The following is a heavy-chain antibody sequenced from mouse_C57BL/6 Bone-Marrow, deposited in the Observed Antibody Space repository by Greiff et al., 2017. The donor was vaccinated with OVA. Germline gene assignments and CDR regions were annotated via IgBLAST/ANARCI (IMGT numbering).Heavy chain of an antibody. CDR3: ATYSNYVRYAMDY. CDR1: GYTFTSYW. V-gene: IGHV1-74*01. Sequence: VQLQQPGAELVKPGASVKVSCKASGYTFTSYWMHWVKQRPGQGLEWIGRIHPSDSDTNYNQKFKGKATLTVDKSSSTAYMQLSSLTSEDSAVYYCATYSNYVRYAMDYWGQGTSVTVSS. D-gene: IGHD2-5*01. J-gene: IGHJ4*01. CDR2: IHPSDSDT.